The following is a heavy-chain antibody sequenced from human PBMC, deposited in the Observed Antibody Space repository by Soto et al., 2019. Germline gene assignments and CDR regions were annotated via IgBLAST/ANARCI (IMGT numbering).Heavy chain of an antibody. J-gene: IGHJ6*02. Sequence: QVQLVESGGGVVQPGRSLRLSCAASGVHFDSYGMHWVRQAPGKGPEWVATISYDGDIKYYADSVKGRFTISRDNFKSTLHLQMNSLRTEDTAVYYCAKDPYGSGSYYTQYYYFGMDVWGHGTTVTVSS. CDR1: GVHFDSYG. D-gene: IGHD3-10*01. V-gene: IGHV3-30*18. CDR2: ISYDGDIK. CDR3: AKDPYGSGSYYTQYYYFGMDV.